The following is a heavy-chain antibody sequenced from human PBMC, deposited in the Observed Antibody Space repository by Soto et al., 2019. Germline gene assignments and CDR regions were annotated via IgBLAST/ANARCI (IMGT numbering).Heavy chain of an antibody. V-gene: IGHV1-2*02. D-gene: IGHD2-2*01. Sequence: ASVKVSCKASGYTFTGYYMHWVGQAPGQGLEWMGWINPNSGGTNYAQKFQGRVTMTRDTSISTAYMELSRLRSYDTAVYYCAREIVVVPAALYLTPWTSEGNYYFDYWGQGTLVTVSS. CDR2: INPNSGGT. CDR3: AREIVVVPAALYLTPWTSEGNYYFDY. J-gene: IGHJ4*02. CDR1: GYTFTGYY.